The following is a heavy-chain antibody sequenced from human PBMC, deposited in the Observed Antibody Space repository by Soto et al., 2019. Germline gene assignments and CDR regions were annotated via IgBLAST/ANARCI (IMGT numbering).Heavy chain of an antibody. CDR1: GGTFSSYA. Sequence: ASVKVSCKASGGTFSSYAISWVRQAPGQGLEWMGGIIPIFGTANYAQKFQGRVTNNADEYTSTAYMELSSLRSEDTALYYCPRDGSSARRWFDPWGQVTLVTVSS. D-gene: IGHD5-12*01. J-gene: IGHJ5*02. CDR3: PRDGSSARRWFDP. CDR2: IIPIFGTA. V-gene: IGHV1-69*13.